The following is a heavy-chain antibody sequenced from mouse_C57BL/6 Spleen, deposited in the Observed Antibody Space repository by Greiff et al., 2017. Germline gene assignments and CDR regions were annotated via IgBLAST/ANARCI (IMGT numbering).Heavy chain of an antibody. V-gene: IGHV5-16*01. J-gene: IGHJ3*01. CDR3: AREEGGSAWFAY. Sequence: EVQLVESEGGLVQPGSSMKLSCTASGFTFSDYYMAWVRQVPEKGLEWVANINYDGSSTYYLDSLKSRFIISRDNAKNILYLQMSSLKSEDTATYYCAREEGGSAWFAYWGQGTLVTVSA. D-gene: IGHD1-1*02. CDR1: GFTFSDYY. CDR2: INYDGSST.